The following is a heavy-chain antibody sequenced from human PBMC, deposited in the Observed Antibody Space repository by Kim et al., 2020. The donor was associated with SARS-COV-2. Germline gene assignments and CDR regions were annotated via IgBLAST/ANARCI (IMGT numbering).Heavy chain of an antibody. D-gene: IGHD3-10*01. CDR3: TRPLPTGITMVRGVHYKDV. V-gene: IGHV3-73*01. Sequence: KGKFTISRDDSKNTAYLQMNSLKTEDTAVYYCTRPLPTGITMVRGVHYKDVWGQGTTVTVSS. J-gene: IGHJ6*02.